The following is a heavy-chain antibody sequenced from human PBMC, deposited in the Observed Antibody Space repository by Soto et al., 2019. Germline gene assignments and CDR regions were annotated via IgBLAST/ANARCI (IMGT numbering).Heavy chain of an antibody. D-gene: IGHD2-21*02. J-gene: IGHJ2*01. Sequence: QVQLVQSGAEVKKPXSSXXXXXKAXGXXXXSYAXXXVRXAXXXXXXXVXXVXPIFGTANYAQKSQGRVTITADESTSTAYMELSSLRSEDTAVYYCARDLLAYCGGDCYSGWYFDLWGRGTLVTVSS. CDR2: VXPIFGTA. CDR3: ARDLLAYCGGDCYSGWYFDL. CDR1: GXXXXSYA. V-gene: IGHV1-69*01.